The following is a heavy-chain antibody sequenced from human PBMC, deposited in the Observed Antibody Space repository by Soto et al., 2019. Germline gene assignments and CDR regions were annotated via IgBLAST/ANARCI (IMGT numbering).Heavy chain of an antibody. D-gene: IGHD3-10*01. CDR3: AGSGSYYNFYYYGMDV. V-gene: IGHV5-10-1*01. CDR1: GYSFTSYW. J-gene: IGHJ6*02. CDR2: IDPSDSYT. Sequence: PGESLKISCKGSGYSFTSYWISWVRQMPGNGLEWMGRIDPSDSYTNYSPSFQGHVTISADKSISTAYLQWSSLKASDTAMYYCAGSGSYYNFYYYGMDVWGQGTTVTVSS.